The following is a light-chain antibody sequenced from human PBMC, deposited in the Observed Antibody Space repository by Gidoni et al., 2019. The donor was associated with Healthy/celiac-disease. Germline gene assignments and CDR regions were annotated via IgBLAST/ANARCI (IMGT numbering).Light chain of an antibody. CDR1: QGISSY. CDR3: QQYYSYPRS. V-gene: IGKV1-8*01. CDR2: AAS. J-gene: IGKJ1*01. Sequence: AIRMTQSPSSFSASTGDRVTITCRASQGISSYLAWYQQKPGKASKLLIYAASTLQSGVPSRFSGSGSGTDFTLTISCLRSEDFATYYCQQYYSYPRSFGQGTKVEIK.